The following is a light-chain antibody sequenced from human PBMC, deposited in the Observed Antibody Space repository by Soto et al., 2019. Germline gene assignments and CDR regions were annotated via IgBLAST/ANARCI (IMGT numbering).Light chain of an antibody. V-gene: IGLV1-36*01. J-gene: IGLJ3*02. CDR3: AAWDDSLNGWV. CDR2: YDD. CDR1: SSNIGNNA. Sequence: QSVLTQAPSASGTPGQRVTISCSGSSSNIGNNAVNWYQQLPGKAPKLLIYYDDLLPSGVSDRFSGSKSGTSASLAISGLQSEDEADYYCAAWDDSLNGWVFGGGTKLTVL.